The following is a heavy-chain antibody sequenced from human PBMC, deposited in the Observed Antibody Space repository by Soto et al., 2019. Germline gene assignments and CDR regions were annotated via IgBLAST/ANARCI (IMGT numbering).Heavy chain of an antibody. D-gene: IGHD3-3*01. CDR1: GFTFENFG. J-gene: IGHJ5*02. CDR3: AKSLDGVPVQEFDP. Sequence: QVQLVESGGGVVQPGMSRRLSCAASGFTFENFGMHWVRQAPGKGLEWVAVIAYDGSSKYYADSVKGRFTISRDNSNNTLDLQMNSLRVEDTAVYYCAKSLDGVPVQEFDPRGQGTLVTVSS. V-gene: IGHV3-30*18. CDR2: IAYDGSSK.